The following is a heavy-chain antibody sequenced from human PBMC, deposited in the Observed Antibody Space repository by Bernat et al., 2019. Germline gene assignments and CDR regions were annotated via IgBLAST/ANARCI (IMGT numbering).Heavy chain of an antibody. CDR3: ARVREVDSSSYYYYYGMDV. V-gene: IGHV3-30-3*01. CDR2: ISYDGSNK. Sequence: VQLMESGGGLVQPGGSLRLSCAASGFTFSSYAMHWVRQAPGKGLEWVAVISYDGSNKYYADSVKGRFTISRDNSKNTLYLQMNSLRAEDTAVYYCARVREVDSSSYYYYYGMDVWGQGTTVTVSS. D-gene: IGHD6-6*01. CDR1: GFTFSSYA. J-gene: IGHJ6*02.